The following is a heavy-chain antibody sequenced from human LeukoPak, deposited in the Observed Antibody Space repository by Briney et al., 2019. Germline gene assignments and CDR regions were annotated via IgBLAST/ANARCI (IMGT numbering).Heavy chain of an antibody. Sequence: SETLSLTCTVSGGSVSSDNYYWTWIRQPPGKGLQWIGYISYSGSTNYNPSLKSRVTISVDTSKNQFSLKLSSVTAADTAVYYCARHDFWSGYYTFDYWGQGTLVTVSS. CDR3: ARHDFWSGYYTFDY. CDR1: GGSVSSDNYY. V-gene: IGHV4-61*01. J-gene: IGHJ4*02. CDR2: ISYSGST. D-gene: IGHD3-3*01.